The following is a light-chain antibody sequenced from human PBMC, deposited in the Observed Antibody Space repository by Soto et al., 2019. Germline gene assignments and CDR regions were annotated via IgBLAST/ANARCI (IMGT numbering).Light chain of an antibody. J-gene: IGLJ7*01. CDR3: SSYAGTSTFYV. CDR2: EVT. V-gene: IGLV2-8*01. CDR1: SSDVGYYNY. Sequence: QSVLTQPPSASGSPGQSVTISCTGTSSDVGYYNYVSWYQQHPGKAPKLIIYEVTKRPSGVPDRFSGSKSGNTASLTVSGLQAEDEADYYCSSYAGTSTFYVFGIGTQLTVL.